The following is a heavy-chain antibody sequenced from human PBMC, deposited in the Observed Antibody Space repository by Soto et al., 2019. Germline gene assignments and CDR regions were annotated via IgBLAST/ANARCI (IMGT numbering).Heavy chain of an antibody. D-gene: IGHD6-13*01. CDR1: GFTFSSYA. J-gene: IGHJ3*02. CDR3: VNQLADAFDI. V-gene: IGHV3-23*01. Sequence: EVQLLESGGGLVQPGGSLRLSCAASGFTFSSYAMSWVRQAPGKGLEWVSAISGSGGSTYYADSVKGRFTISRDNSKNSLSLQMNSLRAEDTAVYYCVNQLADAFDIWGQGTMVTVSS. CDR2: ISGSGGST.